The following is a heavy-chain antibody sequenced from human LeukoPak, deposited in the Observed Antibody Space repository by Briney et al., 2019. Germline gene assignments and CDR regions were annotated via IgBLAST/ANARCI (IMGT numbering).Heavy chain of an antibody. CDR1: GGSISSYY. V-gene: IGHV4-4*07. CDR3: ARDHYYGSGSPAFDI. J-gene: IGHJ3*02. CDR2: IYTSGST. Sequence: PSETLSLTCTVSGGSISSYYWSWIRKPVGKGLEWIGRIYTSGSTNYNPSLKSRVTMSVDTSKNQFSLKLSSVTAADTAVYYCARDHYYGSGSPAFDIWGQGTMVTVSS. D-gene: IGHD3-10*01.